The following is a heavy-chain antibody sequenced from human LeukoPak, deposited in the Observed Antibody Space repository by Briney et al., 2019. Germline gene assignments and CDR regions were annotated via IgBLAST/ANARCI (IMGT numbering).Heavy chain of an antibody. Sequence: ASVKVSCKASGYTFTSYYMHWVRQAPGQGLEWMGIINPSGGSTSYAQKFQGRVTMTRDMSTSTVYMELSSLRSEDTAVYYCARDSSLIAARPDPYSDYWGQGTLVTVSS. CDR2: INPSGGST. CDR3: ARDSSLIAARPDPYSDY. D-gene: IGHD6-6*01. CDR1: GYTFTSYY. V-gene: IGHV1-46*01. J-gene: IGHJ4*02.